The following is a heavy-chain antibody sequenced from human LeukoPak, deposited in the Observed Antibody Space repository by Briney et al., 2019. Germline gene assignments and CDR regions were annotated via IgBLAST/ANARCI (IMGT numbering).Heavy chain of an antibody. V-gene: IGHV4-34*01. J-gene: IGHJ4*02. CDR3: ARQEWLASLGC. D-gene: IGHD6-19*01. CDR1: GFTFSSYS. CDR2: INHSGST. Sequence: GSLRLSCAGSGFTFSSYSMTWVRQPPGKGLEWIGEINHSGSTNYNPSLKSRVTISVDTSKNQSSLKLSSVTAADTAVYYCARQEWLASLGCWGQGTLVTVSS.